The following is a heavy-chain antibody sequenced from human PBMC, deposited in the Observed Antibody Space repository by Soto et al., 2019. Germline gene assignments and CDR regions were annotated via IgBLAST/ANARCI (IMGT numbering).Heavy chain of an antibody. Sequence: SETLSLTCTVSGGSISSYYWSWIRQPPGKGLEWIGYIYYSGSTNYNPSLKSRVTISVDTSKNQFSLKLSSVTAADTAVYYCARAQGGYDILTGYYRNWFDPWGQGTLVTVSS. D-gene: IGHD3-9*01. V-gene: IGHV4-59*12. J-gene: IGHJ5*02. CDR1: GGSISSYY. CDR3: ARAQGGYDILTGYYRNWFDP. CDR2: IYYSGST.